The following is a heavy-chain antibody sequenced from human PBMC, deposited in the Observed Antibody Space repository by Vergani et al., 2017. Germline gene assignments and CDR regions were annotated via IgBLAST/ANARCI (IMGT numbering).Heavy chain of an antibody. CDR1: GGSINPSSSF. CDR3: ARDSAVGGTFDS. V-gene: IGHV4-39*07. J-gene: IGHJ4*02. D-gene: IGHD1-26*01. CDR2: VFHSGSA. Sequence: QLQLQESGPGLVKPSETLSLICTVSGGSINPSSSFWGWIRQSPGKGLEWIATVFHSGSAYYNPSLRRRVTISVETSKNQFSLRLTTLTAADTAVYYCARDSAVGGTFDSWGQGTLVSVSS.